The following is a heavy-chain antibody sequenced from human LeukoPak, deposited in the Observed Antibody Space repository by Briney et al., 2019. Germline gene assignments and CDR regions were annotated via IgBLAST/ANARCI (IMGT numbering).Heavy chain of an antibody. CDR3: ARRFNSGNDDVFDI. D-gene: IGHD1-1*01. Sequence: SETLSLTCSVSGGSIINYAWNWIRQPAGKGLEWIGSIVTSGNTDYNPSLRSRVTMSVDPSKNQFSLTLNSLTAADTAVYYCARRFNSGNDDVFDIWGQGTLVAVSS. CDR2: IVTSGNT. V-gene: IGHV4-4*07. J-gene: IGHJ3*02. CDR1: GGSIINYA.